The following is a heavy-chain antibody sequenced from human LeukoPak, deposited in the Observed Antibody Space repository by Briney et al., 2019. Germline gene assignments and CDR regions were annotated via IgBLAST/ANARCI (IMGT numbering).Heavy chain of an antibody. CDR3: AKHDIQPAGMDV. Sequence: GGSLRLSCAASGFTFSDYYMSWIRQAPGKGLEWVSYISSSGSTIYYADSVKGRFTISRDNSKNTLYLQMNSLRAEDTAVYYCAKHDIQPAGMDVWGQGTTVTASS. CDR2: ISSSGSTI. CDR1: GFTFSDYY. J-gene: IGHJ6*02. D-gene: IGHD1-1*01. V-gene: IGHV3-11*01.